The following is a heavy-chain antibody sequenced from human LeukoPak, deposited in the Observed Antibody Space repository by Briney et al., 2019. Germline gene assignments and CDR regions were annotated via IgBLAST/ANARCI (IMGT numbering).Heavy chain of an antibody. CDR1: GFTFSNYA. J-gene: IGHJ4*02. Sequence: SGGSLRLSCAASGFTFSNYAMSWVRQAPGKGLEWVSGINVSGGSTFYADSVRGRFTISRDNSKNTLYLQMNSLRAEDTAVYYCARDLHWGSSDYWGQGTLVTVSS. V-gene: IGHV3-23*01. CDR3: ARDLHWGSSDY. D-gene: IGHD7-27*01. CDR2: INVSGGST.